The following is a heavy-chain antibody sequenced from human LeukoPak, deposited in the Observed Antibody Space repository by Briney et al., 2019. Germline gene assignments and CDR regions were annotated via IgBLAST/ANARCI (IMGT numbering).Heavy chain of an antibody. CDR3: AREPPNDSSGYYYGNFDY. D-gene: IGHD3-22*01. V-gene: IGHV1-46*01. CDR2: INPSGGST. J-gene: IGHJ4*02. Sequence: GASVKVSCKASGYTFTGYYMHWVRQAPGQGLEWMGIINPSGGSTSYAQKFQGRVTMTRDMSTSTVYMELSSLRSEDTAVYYCAREPPNDSSGYYYGNFDYWGQGTLVTVSS. CDR1: GYTFTGYY.